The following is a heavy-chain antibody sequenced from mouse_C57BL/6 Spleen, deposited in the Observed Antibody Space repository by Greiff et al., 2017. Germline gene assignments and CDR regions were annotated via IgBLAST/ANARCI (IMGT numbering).Heavy chain of an antibody. V-gene: IGHV1-59*01. CDR2: IDPSDSYT. Sequence: QVQLQQPGAELVRPGTSVKLSCKASGYTFTSYWMHWVKQRPGQGLEWIGVIDPSDSYTNYNQKFKGKATWTVDTSSSTAYMQLSSLTSEDSAVYYCARDDYYGSGYEFAYWGQGTLVTVSA. J-gene: IGHJ3*01. CDR3: ARDDYYGSGYEFAY. D-gene: IGHD1-1*01. CDR1: GYTFTSYW.